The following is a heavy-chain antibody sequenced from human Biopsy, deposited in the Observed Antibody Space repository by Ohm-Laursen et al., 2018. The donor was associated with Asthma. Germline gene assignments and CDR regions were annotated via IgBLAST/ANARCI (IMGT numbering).Heavy chain of an antibody. CDR3: ARGNHHLDYGGNSGAFDI. CDR2: ISYDGSNK. V-gene: IGHV3-30*03. D-gene: IGHD4-23*01. CDR1: GFAVSRDY. Sequence: SLRLSCAASGFAVSRDYMFWVRQAPGKGLEWVAVISYDGSNKYYADSVKGRFTISRDNSKNTLYLQMNSLRAEDTAVYYCARGNHHLDYGGNSGAFDIWGQGTMVTVSS. J-gene: IGHJ3*02.